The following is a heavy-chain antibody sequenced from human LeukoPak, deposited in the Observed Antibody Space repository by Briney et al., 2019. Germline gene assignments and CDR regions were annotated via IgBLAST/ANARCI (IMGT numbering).Heavy chain of an antibody. J-gene: IGHJ6*02. D-gene: IGHD4-23*01. V-gene: IGHV4-59*01. CDR3: ARLRGNWLYYYYYYGMDV. CDR2: IYYSGST. CDR1: GGSISSYY. Sequence: SETLSLTCTVSGGSISSYYWSWIRQPPGKGLEWIGYIYYSGSTNYNPSPKSRVTISVDTSKNQFSLKLSSVTAADTAVYYCARLRGNWLYYYYYYGMDVWGQGTTVTVSS.